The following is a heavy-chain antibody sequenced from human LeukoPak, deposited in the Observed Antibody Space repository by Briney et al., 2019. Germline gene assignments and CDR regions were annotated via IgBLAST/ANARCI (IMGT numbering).Heavy chain of an antibody. CDR1: GFTFSSYS. V-gene: IGHV3-15*01. Sequence: KTGGSLRLSCAASGFTFSSYSMNWVRQAPGKGLEWVGRIKKKTEGGTTDYAAPVKGRFTISRDDSKNTLYLQMNSLKTEDTAVYYCTTAVGGTEDFDYWGQGTPVTVSS. J-gene: IGHJ4*02. D-gene: IGHD1-26*01. CDR2: IKKKTEGGTT. CDR3: TTAVGGTEDFDY.